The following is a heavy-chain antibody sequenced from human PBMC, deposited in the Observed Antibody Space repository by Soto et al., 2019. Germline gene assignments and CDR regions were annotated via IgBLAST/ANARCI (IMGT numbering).Heavy chain of an antibody. V-gene: IGHV4-39*01. J-gene: IGHJ6*02. Sequence: SETLSLTCTVSGGSISSSTYHWGWIRRPPGKGLEWIGIIHYSGSTYYNPSLKSRVTISVDTSKDQFSLKLTSVTAADTAVYYCARHPLKDIVVVTAADMDVWGQGTTVTVSS. CDR3: ARHPLKDIVVVTAADMDV. CDR2: IHYSGST. CDR1: GGSISSSTYH. D-gene: IGHD2-2*01.